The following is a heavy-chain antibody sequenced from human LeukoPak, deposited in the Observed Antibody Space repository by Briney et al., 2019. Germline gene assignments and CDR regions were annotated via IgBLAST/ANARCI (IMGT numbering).Heavy chain of an antibody. D-gene: IGHD6-13*01. Sequence: GGTLRLSCAASGFTFTHYGMNWVRQAPGKGLEWVAVISYDGSNKYYADSVKGRFTISRDNSKNTLYLQMNSLRAEDTAVYYCARDSNRGSSWYDLYYYYYYMDVWGKGTTVTVSS. J-gene: IGHJ6*03. CDR1: GFTFTHYG. CDR3: ARDSNRGSSWYDLYYYYYYMDV. CDR2: ISYDGSNK. V-gene: IGHV3-30*03.